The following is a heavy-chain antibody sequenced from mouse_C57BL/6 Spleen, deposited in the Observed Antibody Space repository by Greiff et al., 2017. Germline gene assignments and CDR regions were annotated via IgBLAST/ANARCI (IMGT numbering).Heavy chain of an antibody. D-gene: IGHD4-1*01. V-gene: IGHV10-1*01. Sequence: GGGLVQPKGSLKLSCAASGFSFNTYAMNWVRQAPGKGLEWVARIRSKSNNYATYYADSVKDRFTISRDDSESMLYLQMNNLKTEDTAMYYCVRHSWDGAMDYWGQGTSVTVSS. CDR3: VRHSWDGAMDY. CDR1: GFSFNTYA. CDR2: IRSKSNNYAT. J-gene: IGHJ4*01.